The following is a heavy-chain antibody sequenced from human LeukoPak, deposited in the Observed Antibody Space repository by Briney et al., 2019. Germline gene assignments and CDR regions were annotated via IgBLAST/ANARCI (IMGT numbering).Heavy chain of an antibody. CDR1: GFTFSSFA. CDR2: ISGSGGST. D-gene: IGHD5-12*01. J-gene: IGHJ4*02. V-gene: IGHV3-23*01. Sequence: GGSLRLSCAASGFTFSSFAMSWVRQAPGKGLEWVSTISGSGGSTYYADSVKGRFTISRANSRNTLYLQLNSLRGEVTALYYCAKDRGSRGYSGYDFFDQWGQGTLVTVSS. CDR3: AKDRGSRGYSGYDFFDQ.